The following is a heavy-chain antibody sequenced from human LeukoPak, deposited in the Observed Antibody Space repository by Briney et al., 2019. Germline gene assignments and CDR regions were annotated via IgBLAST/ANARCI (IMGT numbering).Heavy chain of an antibody. V-gene: IGHV1-69*13. CDR2: IIPIFGTA. Sequence: SVKVSCKASGYTFTSYGISWVRQAPGQGLEWMGGIIPIFGTANYAQKFQGRVTITADESTSTAYMELSSLRSEDTAVYYCAREDCSGGSCYPRSDYYYYYMDVWGKGTTVTISS. J-gene: IGHJ6*03. CDR3: AREDCSGGSCYPRSDYYYYYMDV. CDR1: GYTFTSYG. D-gene: IGHD2-15*01.